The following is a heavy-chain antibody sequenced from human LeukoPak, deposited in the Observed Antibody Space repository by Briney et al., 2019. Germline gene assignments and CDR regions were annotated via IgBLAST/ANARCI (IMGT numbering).Heavy chain of an antibody. D-gene: IGHD3-16*02. CDR2: ISSRSSYI. V-gene: IGHV3-21*01. Sequence: GGSLRLSCAASGFTFSSFGMNWVRQAPGKGLEWVSSISSRSSYIYYADSVKGRFTISRDNAKNSLYLRTNSLRAEDTAAYYCAKDLSSGGQGTLVTVSS. CDR3: AKDLSS. CDR1: GFTFSSFG. J-gene: IGHJ4*02.